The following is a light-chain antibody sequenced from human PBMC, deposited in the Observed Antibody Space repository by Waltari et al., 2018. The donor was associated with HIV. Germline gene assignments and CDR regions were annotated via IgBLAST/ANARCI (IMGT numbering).Light chain of an antibody. CDR2: EVY. CDR3: SSYSTRGFVL. Sequence: SALTQPASVSGSPGQSIPISCTGPASDMTTFNFVSWYQQSPGRAPKLIIFEVYFRPSGVSDRFSGSKSGDTASLTISALRAEDEGDYFCSSYSTRGFVLFGGGTKVTVL. J-gene: IGLJ3*02. V-gene: IGLV2-14*01. CDR1: ASDMTTFNF.